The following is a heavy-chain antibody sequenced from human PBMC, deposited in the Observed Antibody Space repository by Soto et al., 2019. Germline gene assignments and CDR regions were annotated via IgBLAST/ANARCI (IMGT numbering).Heavy chain of an antibody. CDR3: LRSVLEGGL. J-gene: IGHJ4*02. CDR1: GFSLRNSW. D-gene: IGHD3-16*01. CDR2: VSNDGRTT. V-gene: IGHV3-74*01. Sequence: EVQLLESGGGLVQPGGSLRLSCATSGFSLRNSWMHWVRQAPGKGLLWVARVSNDGRTTWYADSVKGRFTISKDNDRNTLNLQMNSLRAEDTAVYYCLRSVLEGGLWGQGTLVTVSS.